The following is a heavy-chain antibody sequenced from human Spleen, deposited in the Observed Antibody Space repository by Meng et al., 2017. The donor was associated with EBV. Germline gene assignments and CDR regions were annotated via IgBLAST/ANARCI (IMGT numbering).Heavy chain of an antibody. J-gene: IGHJ4*03. CDR2: ISGGSHYI. CDR1: GFTFSTYS. D-gene: IGHD2-15*01. Sequence: EVQLVESGGGLVKPGGSLRLRCASSGFTFSTYSMNWVRQAPGKGLEWVSSISGGSHYIYYADSVKGRVTISRDNARNSLYLQLNGLRADDTAVYYCARGCSGGSCYWGYWGQGTLVTVSS. CDR3: ARGCSGGSCYWGY. V-gene: IGHV3-21*01.